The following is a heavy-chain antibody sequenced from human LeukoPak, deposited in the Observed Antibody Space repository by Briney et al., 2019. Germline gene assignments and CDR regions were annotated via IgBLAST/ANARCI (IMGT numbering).Heavy chain of an antibody. Sequence: KPSETLSLTCTVSGGSISSSSFYWGWIRQPPGKGLEWIGTIFYSGSTYYNPSLRSRVTMSVDTSKNQFSLRLSSVTAADTAVYYCARQGYISGQGFRNNWFDPWGQGSLVTVFS. D-gene: IGHD6-19*01. J-gene: IGHJ5*02. CDR1: GGSISSSSFY. CDR3: ARQGYISGQGFRNNWFDP. CDR2: IFYSGST. V-gene: IGHV4-39*01.